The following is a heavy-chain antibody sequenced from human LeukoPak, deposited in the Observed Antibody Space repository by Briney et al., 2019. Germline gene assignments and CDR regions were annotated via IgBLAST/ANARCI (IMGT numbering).Heavy chain of an antibody. V-gene: IGHV3-21*01. CDR1: GFTFSSYS. J-gene: IGHJ4*02. Sequence: GGSLRLSCAASGFTFSSYSMNWVRQAPGKGLEWVSSIGSSSSYIYYADSVKGRFTISRDNAKDSLYLQMNSLRAEDTAVYSCARQLKGGHGDSPVGYWGQGTLVTVSS. CDR3: ARQLKGGHGDSPVGY. D-gene: IGHD4-17*01. CDR2: IGSSSSYI.